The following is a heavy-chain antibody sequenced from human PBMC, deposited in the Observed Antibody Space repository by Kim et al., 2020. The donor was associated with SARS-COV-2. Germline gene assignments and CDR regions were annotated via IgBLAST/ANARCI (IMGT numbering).Heavy chain of an antibody. J-gene: IGHJ4*02. CDR2: MNQDGSGK. CDR3: ARDDREATSDC. D-gene: IGHD5-12*01. Sequence: GGSLRLSCAASGFTFSGYWMTWYRQAPGRGLEWAANMNQDGSGKYYVDSVKGRFTISRDNAKNSLYLQMNSLRAEDTAVYYCARDDREATSDCWGQGTLVIVSS. CDR1: GFTFSGYW. V-gene: IGHV3-7*01.